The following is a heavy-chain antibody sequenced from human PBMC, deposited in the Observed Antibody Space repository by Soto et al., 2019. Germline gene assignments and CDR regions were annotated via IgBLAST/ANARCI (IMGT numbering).Heavy chain of an antibody. D-gene: IGHD1-1*01. V-gene: IGHV4-31*03. CDR2: IYYSGST. CDR1: GGSISSGGYY. J-gene: IGHJ6*02. Sequence: QVQLQESGPGLVKPSQTLSLTCTVSGGSISSGGYYWSWIRQHPGKGLEWIGYIYYSGSTYYNPSLKRRVTISVATSKNQFSLKLSSVTAADTAVYYCARDRVAGTSLRYYYGMDVWGQGTTVTVSS. CDR3: ARDRVAGTSLRYYYGMDV.